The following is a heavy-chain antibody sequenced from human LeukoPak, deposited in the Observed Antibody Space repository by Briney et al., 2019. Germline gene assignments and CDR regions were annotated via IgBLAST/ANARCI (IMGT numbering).Heavy chain of an antibody. D-gene: IGHD2-15*01. CDR2: ISSSSSYI. Sequence: PGGSLRLSCAASGFTFSSYSMNWVRQAPGKGLEWVSSISSSSSYIYYADSVKGRFTISRDNAKNSLYLQMNSLRAEDTAVYYCARDLGDIVVVVAATIFDYWGQGTLVTVSS. V-gene: IGHV3-21*01. CDR3: ARDLGDIVVVVAATIFDY. CDR1: GFTFSSYS. J-gene: IGHJ4*02.